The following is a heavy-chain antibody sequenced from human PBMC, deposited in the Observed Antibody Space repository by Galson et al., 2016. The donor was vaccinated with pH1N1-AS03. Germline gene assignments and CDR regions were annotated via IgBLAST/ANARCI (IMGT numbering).Heavy chain of an antibody. J-gene: IGHJ2*01. CDR3: AKIGVIANWYFDL. CDR1: GVAFSTCG. D-gene: IGHD3-10*01. V-gene: IGHV3-23*01. CDR2: ISSGSDYK. Sequence: SLRLSCAASGVAFSTCGMSWVRQAPGKGPEWVSSISSGSDYKYYADSVKGRFTVSRDNSKNALSLQMNGLRAEDTAVYYCAKIGVIANWYFDLWGLGALVTVSS.